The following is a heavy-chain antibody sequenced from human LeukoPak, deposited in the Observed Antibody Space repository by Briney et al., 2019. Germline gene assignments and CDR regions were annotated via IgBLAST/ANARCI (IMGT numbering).Heavy chain of an antibody. D-gene: IGHD2-21*01. V-gene: IGHV3-48*02. J-gene: IGHJ4*02. CDR3: ATSVI. Sequence: PTGGSLRLSCAASGFTFSSFNMNWVRQAPGKGLEWISYISSSSSSVYYADSVKGRFTISRDNAKNSLYLQMNSLREEDTAVYYCATSVIRGQGTLVTVSS. CDR2: ISSSSSSV. CDR1: GFTFSSFN.